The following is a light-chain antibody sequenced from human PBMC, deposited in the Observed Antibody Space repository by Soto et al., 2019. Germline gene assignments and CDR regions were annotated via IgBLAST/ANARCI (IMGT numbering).Light chain of an antibody. CDR2: DAS. CDR1: QTSSRW. J-gene: IGKJ1*01. V-gene: IGKV1-5*01. Sequence: SRSSPSPYIEKRVAIACLARQTSSRWLAWYQQKPGKAPKLLIYDASSLERGVPSRFSVSGSGTEFTLTLSFLQPDDSAPYCCQDSEFYPRRFADGTKVDIK. CDR3: QDSEFYPRR.